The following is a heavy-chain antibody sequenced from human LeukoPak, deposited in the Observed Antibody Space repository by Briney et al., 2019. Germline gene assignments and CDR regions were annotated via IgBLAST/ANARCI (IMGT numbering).Heavy chain of an antibody. CDR1: GFTVSDFW. CDR2: LSSDGTNT. J-gene: IGHJ4*02. V-gene: IGHV3-74*01. D-gene: IGHD6-25*01. Sequence: GGSLRLSCAASGFTVSDFWLYWVRQAPGKGLVCISRLSSDGTNTRYADSVRGRFTVSRDNAKNTLYLQMNSLRADDTAVYYCAREETASIDYWGQGTLVTVSS. CDR3: AREETASIDY.